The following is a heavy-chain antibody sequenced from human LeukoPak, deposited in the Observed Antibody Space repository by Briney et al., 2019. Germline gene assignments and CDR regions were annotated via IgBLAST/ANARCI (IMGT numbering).Heavy chain of an antibody. CDR2: IYYSGST. J-gene: IGHJ6*03. CDR3: ARTPGYSSGWPYYYYYYYMDV. Sequence: SETLSLTCTVSGGSISSGSYYWSWIRQPPGKGLEWIGYIYYSGSTNYNPSLKSRVTISVGTSKNQFSLKLSSVTAADTAVYYCARTPGYSSGWPYYYYYYYMDVWGKGTTVTVSS. V-gene: IGHV4-61*01. CDR1: GGSISSGSYY. D-gene: IGHD6-19*01.